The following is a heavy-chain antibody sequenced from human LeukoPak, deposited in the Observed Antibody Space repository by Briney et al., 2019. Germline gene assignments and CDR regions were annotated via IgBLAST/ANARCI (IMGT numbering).Heavy chain of an antibody. Sequence: PGGSLRLSCAASGFTFDDYAMHWVRQAPGKGLEWVSGISWNSGSIGYADSVKGRFTISRDNAKNSLYLQMNSLRAEDTALYYCARSLLPGGTPYYFDYWGQGTLVTVSS. J-gene: IGHJ4*02. V-gene: IGHV3-9*01. CDR1: GFTFDDYA. D-gene: IGHD4-23*01. CDR2: ISWNSGSI. CDR3: ARSLLPGGTPYYFDY.